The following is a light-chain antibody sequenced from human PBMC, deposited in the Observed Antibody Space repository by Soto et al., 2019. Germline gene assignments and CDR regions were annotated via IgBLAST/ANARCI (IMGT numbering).Light chain of an antibody. CDR1: QDISNY. J-gene: IGKJ4*01. V-gene: IGKV1-33*01. Sequence: IQMTQSPSSLSASVGDRVTITFQASQDISNYLNWYQQKPGKAPKLLIYDASNLETGVPSRFSGSGSGTDFTFTISSLQPEDIATYYCQQYDNLLSFGGGTKVDIK. CDR3: QQYDNLLS. CDR2: DAS.